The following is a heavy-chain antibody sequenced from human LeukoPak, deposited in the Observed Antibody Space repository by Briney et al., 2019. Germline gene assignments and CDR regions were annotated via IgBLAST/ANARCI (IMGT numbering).Heavy chain of an antibody. Sequence: PGGSLRLSCAASGFTFDDYGMSWVRQAPGKGLEWVSGINWNGGSTGYADSVKGRFTISRDNAKNSLYLQVSSLRAEDTAWYYCARGQNYYGSGSQTFDIWGQGTMVTVSS. D-gene: IGHD3-10*01. CDR1: GFTFDDYG. CDR2: INWNGGST. CDR3: ARGQNYYGSGSQTFDI. J-gene: IGHJ3*02. V-gene: IGHV3-20*04.